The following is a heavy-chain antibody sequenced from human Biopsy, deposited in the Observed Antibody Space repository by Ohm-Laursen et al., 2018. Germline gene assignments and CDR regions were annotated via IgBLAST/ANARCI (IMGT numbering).Heavy chain of an antibody. CDR1: GDTFTTSA. J-gene: IGHJ6*02. Sequence: ASSVKVSCKASGDTFTTSAISWVRQVSGQGLDWMGRIIPILGTVDYGQNFQGRVTIRADTSTTFLELTSLRYDDTAVYYCASGDIGGIGLDVWGLGTTVTVSS. CDR2: IIPILGTV. CDR3: ASGDIGGIGLDV. D-gene: IGHD3-10*01. V-gene: IGHV1-69*04.